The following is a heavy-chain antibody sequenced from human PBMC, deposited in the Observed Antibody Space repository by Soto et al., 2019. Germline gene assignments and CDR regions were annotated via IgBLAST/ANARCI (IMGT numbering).Heavy chain of an antibody. Sequence: QVQLVESGGGVXXXGXXLXXSCAASGFTFSSYGMHWVRQAPGKGLEWVAVISYDGSNKYYADSVKGRFTISRDNSKNTLYLQMNSLRAEDTAVYYCAKDKSGTRFDYWGQGTLVTVSS. V-gene: IGHV3-30*18. J-gene: IGHJ4*02. CDR1: GFTFSSYG. D-gene: IGHD1-7*01. CDR3: AKDKSGTRFDY. CDR2: ISYDGSNK.